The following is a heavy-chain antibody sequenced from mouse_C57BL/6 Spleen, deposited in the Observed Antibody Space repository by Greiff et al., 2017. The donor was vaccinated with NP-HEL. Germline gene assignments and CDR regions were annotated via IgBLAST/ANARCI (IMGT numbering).Heavy chain of an antibody. CDR3: ARGYDDGYYAMDY. Sequence: EVKLMESGPGLVKPSQSLSLTCSVTGYSITSGYYWNWIRQFPGNKLEWMGYISYDGSNNYNPSLKNRISITRDTSKNQFLLKLNSVTTEDTATYYCARGYDDGYYAMDYWGQGTSVTVSS. J-gene: IGHJ4*01. CDR2: ISYDGSN. V-gene: IGHV3-6*01. CDR1: GYSITSGYY. D-gene: IGHD2-12*01.